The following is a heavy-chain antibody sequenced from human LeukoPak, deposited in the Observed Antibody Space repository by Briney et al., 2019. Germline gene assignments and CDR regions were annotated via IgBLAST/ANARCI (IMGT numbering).Heavy chain of an antibody. V-gene: IGHV3-74*01. CDR3: AKDYYDSSGYPTVLDY. CDR2: INSDGSST. Sequence: PGGSLRLSCAASGFTFSTYWLHWVRQAPGKGLVWVSRINSDGSSTSYADSVKGRFTISRDNAKDTLYLQMNSLRAEDTAVYYCAKDYYDSSGYPTVLDYWGQGTLVTVSS. CDR1: GFTFSTYW. J-gene: IGHJ4*02. D-gene: IGHD3-22*01.